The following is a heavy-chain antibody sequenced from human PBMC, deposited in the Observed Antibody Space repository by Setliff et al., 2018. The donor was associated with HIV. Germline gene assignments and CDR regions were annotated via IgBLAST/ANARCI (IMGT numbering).Heavy chain of an antibody. CDR1: ADTFNSYS. CDR3: ATYFGSGVAPFDY. D-gene: IGHD3-10*01. CDR2: TNPVLSMS. V-gene: IGHV1-69*02. Sequence: ASVKVSCKASADTFNSYSMHWVRQTPGQGLEWMGRTNPVLSMSTFALKFKGRGSIFADKSTSTAYLRLNGLTSEDTAIYYCATYFGSGVAPFDYWGQGTLVTVSS. J-gene: IGHJ4*02.